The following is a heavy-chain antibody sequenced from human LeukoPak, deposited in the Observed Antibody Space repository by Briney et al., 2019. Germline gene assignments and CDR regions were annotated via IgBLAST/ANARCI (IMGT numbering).Heavy chain of an antibody. CDR1: GFTFSSYA. V-gene: IGHV3-23*01. Sequence: PGGSLRLSCAASGFTFSSYAMSWVRQAPGKGLEWVSAISDSGGSTYYADSVKGRFTISRDDSKNTLYLQMNSLRAEDTAVYHCAKAPPAATNYYYGMDVWGQGTTVTVSS. D-gene: IGHD2-15*01. CDR2: ISDSGGST. J-gene: IGHJ6*02. CDR3: AKAPPAATNYYYGMDV.